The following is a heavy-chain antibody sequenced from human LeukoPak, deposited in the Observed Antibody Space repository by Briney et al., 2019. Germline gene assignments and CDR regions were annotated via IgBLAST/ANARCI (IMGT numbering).Heavy chain of an antibody. J-gene: IGHJ4*01. CDR1: GFTFGSYA. CDR2: ISNTGGNT. CDR3: AREFSISLSFDQ. V-gene: IGHV3-64*01. D-gene: IGHD3-3*02. Sequence: GGSLRLSCAASGFTFGSYAMHWVRQAPGKGLEYVSGISNTGGNTYYANSVKGRFTISRGNSKNTLFLQMGSLRPEDMAVYYCAREFSISLSFDQWGHGTLVTVSS.